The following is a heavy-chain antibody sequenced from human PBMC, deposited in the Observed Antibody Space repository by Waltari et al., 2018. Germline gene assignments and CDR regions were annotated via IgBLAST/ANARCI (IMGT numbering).Heavy chain of an antibody. J-gene: IGHJ4*02. CDR2: IKQDGSEK. CDR1: CFTFSRYW. CDR3: ARDYDYGSGHGSDFHDY. D-gene: IGHD3-10*01. V-gene: IGHV3-7*01. Sequence: EVQLVESGGGLVQPGESLRLSCAASCFTFSRYWMSLVRQAPGKELSRGPNIKQDGSEKYYVDSVKGRFTISRDNAKNSLYLKMNSLRAEDTAVYYCARDYDYGSGHGSDFHDYWGQGTLVTVSS.